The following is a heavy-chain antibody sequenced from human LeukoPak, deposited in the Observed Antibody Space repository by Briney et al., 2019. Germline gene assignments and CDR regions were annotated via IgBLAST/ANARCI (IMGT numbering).Heavy chain of an antibody. CDR2: INPSGGST. D-gene: IGHD6-19*01. CDR1: GYTFTSYY. V-gene: IGHV1-46*01. Sequence: ASVKVSCKASGYTFTSYYMHWVRQAPGQGLEWMGIINPSGGSTSYAQKFQGRVTMTRDTSTSTVYMELSRLRSDDTAVYYCARDRRVAGTDDHYYYYGMDVWGQGTTVTVSS. CDR3: ARDRRVAGTDDHYYYYGMDV. J-gene: IGHJ6*02.